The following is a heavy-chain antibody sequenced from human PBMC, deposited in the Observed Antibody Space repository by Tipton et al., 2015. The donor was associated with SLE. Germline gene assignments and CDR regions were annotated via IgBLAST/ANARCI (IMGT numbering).Heavy chain of an antibody. CDR1: GYTYSNYW. J-gene: IGHJ4*02. Sequence: VQLVQSGAEVKKPGESLKISCKASGYTYSNYWIGWVRQMPGKGLEWMGIIYPGDSETRYSPSFRGQVTISVDKSISTAYLQWSSLKASDIAAYYCARRGGSLKYCDSWGQGTLVTVAS. V-gene: IGHV5-51*03. CDR2: IYPGDSET. CDR3: ARRGGSLKYCDS. D-gene: IGHD3-16*01.